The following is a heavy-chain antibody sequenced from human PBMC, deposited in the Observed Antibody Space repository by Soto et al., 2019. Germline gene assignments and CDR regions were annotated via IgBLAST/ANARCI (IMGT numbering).Heavy chain of an antibody. CDR2: ISSNGGST. Sequence: GGSLGLSCAASGFTFSSYAMHWVRQAPGKGLEYVSAISSNGGSTYYANSVKGRFTISRDNSKNTLYLQMGSLRAEDMAVYYCARVDSEPWGGPWYFDLGG. CDR1: GFTFSSYA. V-gene: IGHV3-64*01. CDR3: ARVDSEPWGGPWYFDL. D-gene: IGHD3-16*01. J-gene: IGHJ2*01.